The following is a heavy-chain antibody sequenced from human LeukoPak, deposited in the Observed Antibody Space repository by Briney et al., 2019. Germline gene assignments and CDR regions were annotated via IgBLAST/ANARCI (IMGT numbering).Heavy chain of an antibody. J-gene: IGHJ4*02. CDR1: GFTLSSYA. V-gene: IGHV3-64D*06. CDR2: ISPNGGST. Sequence: GGSLRLSCSASGFTLSSYAMHWVRQAPGKGQEYVSAISPNGGSTYYADSVKGRFSISRDNSKNTLYLQMSSLRAEDTAVYYCVPKGTEGYWGQGTLVTVSS. CDR3: VPKGTEGY.